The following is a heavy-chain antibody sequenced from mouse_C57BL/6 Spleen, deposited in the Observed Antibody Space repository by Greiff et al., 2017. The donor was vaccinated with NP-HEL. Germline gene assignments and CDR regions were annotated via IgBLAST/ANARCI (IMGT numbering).Heavy chain of an antibody. CDR1: GFTFSSYA. CDR2: ISSGGDYI. Sequence: EVQGVESGEGLVKPGGSLKLSCAASGFTFSSYAMSWVRQTPEKRLEWVAYISSGGDYIYYADTVKGRFTISRDNARNTLYLQMSSLKSEDTAMYYCTRGIDYYGSRGYFDYWGQGTTLTVSS. V-gene: IGHV5-9-1*02. CDR3: TRGIDYYGSRGYFDY. J-gene: IGHJ2*01. D-gene: IGHD1-1*01.